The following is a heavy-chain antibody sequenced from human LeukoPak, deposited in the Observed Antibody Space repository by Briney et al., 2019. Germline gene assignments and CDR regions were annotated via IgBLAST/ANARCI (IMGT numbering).Heavy chain of an antibody. D-gene: IGHD3-10*02. CDR2: ISYDGSNK. Sequence: PGGSLRLSCAASGFTFSSYGMRWVRQAPGKGLEWVTVISYDGSNKYYADSVRGRFTISRDNSKNTLYLQMNSLRPEDTAVYYCAELGITMIGGVWGKGTTVTISS. J-gene: IGHJ6*04. CDR3: AELGITMIGGV. V-gene: IGHV3-30*19. CDR1: GFTFSSYG.